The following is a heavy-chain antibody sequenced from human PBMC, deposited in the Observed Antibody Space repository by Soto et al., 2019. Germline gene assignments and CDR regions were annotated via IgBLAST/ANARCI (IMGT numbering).Heavy chain of an antibody. CDR2: IDSDGSRI. CDR3: VRTSLVVAVATREDF. D-gene: IGHD2-15*01. CDR1: GFTFSNYW. Sequence: EEQLVESGGRLVQPGESLRLSCAASGFTFSNYWMHWVRQAPGKGLVWVSRIDSDGSRITYADFVKGRFTISRDNAKNTVYLHMNSLTAEDTAVYYCVRTSLVVAVATREDFWGQGTLVTVSS. J-gene: IGHJ4*02. V-gene: IGHV3-74*01.